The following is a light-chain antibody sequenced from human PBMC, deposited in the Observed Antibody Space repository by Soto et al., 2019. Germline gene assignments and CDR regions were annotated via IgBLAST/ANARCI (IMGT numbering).Light chain of an antibody. CDR2: EVS. V-gene: IGLV2-14*01. CDR3: SSYTSTTTLV. J-gene: IGLJ2*01. CDR1: SSDVGGYNY. Sequence: QSVLTQPASVSGSPGQSITLSCTGSSSDVGGYNYVSWYQQHPGKAPKLMIYEVSNRPSGVSNRFSGSKSGNTASLTISGLQAEDEADNYCSSYTSTTTLVFGGGTKLTVL.